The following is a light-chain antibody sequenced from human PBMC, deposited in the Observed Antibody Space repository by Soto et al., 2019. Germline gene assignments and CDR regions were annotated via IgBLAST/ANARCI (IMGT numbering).Light chain of an antibody. Sequence: VLTQPPSASGTPGQRVAISCSGSSSNIGSNTVNWYQQLPGTAPKVLIYSNNQRPSGVPDRFSGSKSGTSASLAISGLQSEDEADYYCAAWDDGLNGFWVFGTGTK. J-gene: IGLJ1*01. CDR2: SNN. V-gene: IGLV1-44*01. CDR3: AAWDDGLNGFWV. CDR1: SSNIGSNT.